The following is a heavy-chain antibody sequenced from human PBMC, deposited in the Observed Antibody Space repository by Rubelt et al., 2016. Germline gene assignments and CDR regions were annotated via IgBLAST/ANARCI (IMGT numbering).Heavy chain of an antibody. V-gene: IGHV3-66*01. J-gene: IGHJ4*02. D-gene: IGHD4-23*01. CDR1: GFTFSSYW. Sequence: CGGGLVQPGGSLRLSCAASGFTFSSYWISWVRQAPGKGLEWVSVIDTDGASYYADSVKGRFTISTDSPKNTLSLQMHSLRVEDTALYYCARETAPYGGNSLGIDYWGKGTLVTVSS. CDR2: IDTDGAS. CDR3: ARETAPYGGNSLGIDY.